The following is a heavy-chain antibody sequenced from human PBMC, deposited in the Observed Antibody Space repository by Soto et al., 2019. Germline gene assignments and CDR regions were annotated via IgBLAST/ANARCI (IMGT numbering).Heavy chain of an antibody. D-gene: IGHD6-19*01. CDR2: IWYDGSNK. J-gene: IGHJ3*02. V-gene: IGHV3-33*01. CDR1: GFTFSSYG. Sequence: QVQLVESGGGVVQPGRSLRLSCAASGFTFSSYGMHWVRQAPGKGLEWVAVIWYDGSNKYYADSVKGRFTISRDNSEISLYLQLNSLRAEGTAVYYCARTYSSGWYLDAFDIWGKGTMVTVSS. CDR3: ARTYSSGWYLDAFDI.